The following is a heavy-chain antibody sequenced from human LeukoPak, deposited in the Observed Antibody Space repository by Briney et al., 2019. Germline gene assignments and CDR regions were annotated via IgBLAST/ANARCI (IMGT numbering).Heavy chain of an antibody. Sequence: GGSLRLSCAASALTFSKYAMNWVRQAPGKGLEWVSVISRSDSGSNIYYADSVKGRFTISRDNSKNTLYLQMNSLRAEDTAVYYCAKVFGVVPEWCEFDYWGQGTLVTVSS. D-gene: IGHD3-3*01. CDR2: ISRSDSGSNI. CDR3: AKVFGVVPEWCEFDY. V-gene: IGHV3-23*01. CDR1: ALTFSKYA. J-gene: IGHJ4*02.